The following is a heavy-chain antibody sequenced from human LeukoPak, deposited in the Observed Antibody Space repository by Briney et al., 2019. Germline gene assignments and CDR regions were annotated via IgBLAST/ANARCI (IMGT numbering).Heavy chain of an antibody. CDR2: IGGSGVTK. V-gene: IGHV3-23*01. Sequence: GGSLRLSCAASGFKFTNYAMHWVRQAPGRGLEWVSTIGGSGVTKFYADSVEGRFTISRDNSNNALFLQMNSLRAEDMAIYYCARGASSWEYTTFDVWGQGTIVTVSS. CDR1: GFKFTNYA. J-gene: IGHJ3*01. D-gene: IGHD6-13*01. CDR3: ARGASSWEYTTFDV.